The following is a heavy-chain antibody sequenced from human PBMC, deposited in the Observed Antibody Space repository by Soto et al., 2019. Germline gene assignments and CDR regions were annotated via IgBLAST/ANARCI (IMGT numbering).Heavy chain of an antibody. CDR1: GASISGFY. V-gene: IGHV4-4*07. CDR3: VRDGTKTLRDWYDP. CDR2: IYATGTT. Sequence: PSETLSLTCTVSGASISGFYWSWIRKSAGKGLEWIGRIYATGTTDYNPSLKSRVMMSVDTSKKQFSLKLRSVTAADTAVYYCVRDGTKTLRDWYDPWGQGISVTVSS. J-gene: IGHJ5*02. D-gene: IGHD1-1*01.